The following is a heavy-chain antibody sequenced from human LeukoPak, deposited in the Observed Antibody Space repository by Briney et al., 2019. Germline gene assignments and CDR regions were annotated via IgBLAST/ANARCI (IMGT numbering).Heavy chain of an antibody. CDR2: ISYDGSDK. CDR3: AKDVLGPRRYFDY. CDR1: GFTFSSYV. V-gene: IGHV3-30*18. J-gene: IGHJ4*02. D-gene: IGHD3-10*01. Sequence: GGSLRLSCAASGFTFSSYVMHWVRQAPGKGLEWVAVISYDGSDKYYADSVKGRFTISRDNSKNTLYLQMNSLRAEDTAVYYCAKDVLGPRRYFDYWGQGTLVTVSS.